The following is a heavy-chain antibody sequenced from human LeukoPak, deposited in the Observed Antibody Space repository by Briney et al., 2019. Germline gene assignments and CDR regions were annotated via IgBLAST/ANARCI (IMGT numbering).Heavy chain of an antibody. CDR2: IYHSGST. CDR1: GGSISSGGYS. J-gene: IGHJ4*02. Sequence: PSETLSLTCAVSGGSISSGGYSWSWVRQPPGEGLEWIVYIYHSGSTYYNPSLKSRVTISVYRSKNQFSLKLSSVTAADTAVYYCARGTYYDSSGYTNNFDYWGQGTLVTVSS. V-gene: IGHV4-30-2*01. CDR3: ARGTYYDSSGYTNNFDY. D-gene: IGHD3-22*01.